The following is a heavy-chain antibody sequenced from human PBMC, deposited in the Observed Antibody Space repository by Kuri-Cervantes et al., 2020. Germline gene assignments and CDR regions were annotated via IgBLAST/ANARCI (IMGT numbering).Heavy chain of an antibody. Sequence: GESLKISCAASGFTFSDYYMSWIRQAPGKGLEWVSYISSSGSTIYYADSVKGRFTIPRDNSKNTLYLQMNSLRAEDTAVYYCARVRFGDYANDYWGQGTLVTVSS. D-gene: IGHD3-10*01. V-gene: IGHV3-11*01. J-gene: IGHJ4*02. CDR3: ARVRFGDYANDY. CDR2: ISSSGSTI. CDR1: GFTFSDYY.